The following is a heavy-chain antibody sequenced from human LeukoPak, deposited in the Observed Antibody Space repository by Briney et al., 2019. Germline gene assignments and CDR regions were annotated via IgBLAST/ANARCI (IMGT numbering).Heavy chain of an antibody. CDR3: ARRRYNWNAIDY. Sequence: GGSLRLSCAASGFTVSSNYMSWVRQAPGKGLEWVSVIYSGGSTYYADSVKGRFTISRDNSENTLYLQMNSLRAEDTAVYYCARRRYNWNAIDYWGQGTLVTVSS. V-gene: IGHV3-53*01. D-gene: IGHD1-20*01. CDR1: GFTVSSNY. J-gene: IGHJ4*02. CDR2: IYSGGST.